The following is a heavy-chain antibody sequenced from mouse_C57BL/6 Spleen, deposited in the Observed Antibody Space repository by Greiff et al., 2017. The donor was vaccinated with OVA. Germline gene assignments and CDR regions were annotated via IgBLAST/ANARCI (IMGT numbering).Heavy chain of an antibody. D-gene: IGHD1-1*01. CDR3: ARPSYGSRPAWCAY. Sequence: VQLQQSGGGLVKPGGSLKLSCAASGFTFSDYGMHWVRQAPEKGLEWVAYISSGSSTIYYADTVKGRFPISRDNAKNTLFLHMTSLRSEDTAMYYCARPSYGSRPAWCAYWGQGTLVTVSA. CDR2: ISSGSSTI. J-gene: IGHJ3*01. CDR1: GFTFSDYG. V-gene: IGHV5-17*01.